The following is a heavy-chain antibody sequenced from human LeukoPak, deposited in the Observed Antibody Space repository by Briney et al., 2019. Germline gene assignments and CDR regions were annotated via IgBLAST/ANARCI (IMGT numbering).Heavy chain of an antibody. D-gene: IGHD3-10*01. V-gene: IGHV1-2*02. J-gene: IGHJ5*02. CDR1: GYSFADYY. Sequence: GASVKVSCKASGYSFADYYMHWVRQAPGQGLEWMGWIKPNSGDTRSAQKFQGRVTMTRDTSISTAYMELSSLRYDDTAVYYCATNILVRDTINWFDPWGQGTLVTVSS. CDR2: IKPNSGDT. CDR3: ATNILVRDTINWFDP.